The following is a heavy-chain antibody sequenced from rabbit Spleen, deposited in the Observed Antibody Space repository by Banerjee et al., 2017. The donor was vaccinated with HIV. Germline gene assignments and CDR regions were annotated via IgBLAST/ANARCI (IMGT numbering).Heavy chain of an antibody. V-gene: IGHV1S45*01. Sequence: QEQLEESGGDLVQPEGSLTLTCKASGFSLSSDYYICWVRQAPGKGLEWIGTIATDTIGSTYYASWAKGRFTISKTSSTTVTLQLNSLSAADTARYFCARGGRSYSLWGQGTLVTVS. CDR1: GFSLSSDYY. CDR3: ARGGRSYSL. CDR2: IATDTIGST. J-gene: IGHJ4*01. D-gene: IGHD4-1*01.